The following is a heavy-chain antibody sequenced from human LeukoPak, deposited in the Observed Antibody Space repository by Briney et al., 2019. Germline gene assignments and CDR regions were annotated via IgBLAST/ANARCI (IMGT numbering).Heavy chain of an antibody. Sequence: GASVKVSCKASGGTFSSYAISWVRQAPGQGLEWMGGIIPIFGTANYAQKFQGRVTIPADKSTSTAYMELSSLRSEDTAVYYCARGGGYCSSTSCPEFDYWGQGTLVTVSS. CDR2: IIPIFGTA. J-gene: IGHJ4*02. D-gene: IGHD2-2*01. V-gene: IGHV1-69*06. CDR1: GGTFSSYA. CDR3: ARGGGYCSSTSCPEFDY.